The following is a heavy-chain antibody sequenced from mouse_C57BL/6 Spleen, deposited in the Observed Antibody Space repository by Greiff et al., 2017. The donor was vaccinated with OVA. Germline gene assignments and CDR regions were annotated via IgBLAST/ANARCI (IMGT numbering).Heavy chain of an antibody. J-gene: IGHJ1*03. Sequence: VQLQQSGPGLVQPSQSLSITCTVSGFSLTSYGVHWVRQSPGKGLEWLGVIWSGGSTDYTAAFISRLSISKDNSKSQVFLKMNSQQADDTAIYYCARNWAEGSRPWYFDVWGTGTTVTVSS. CDR1: GFSLTSYG. V-gene: IGHV2-2*01. CDR2: IWSGGST. D-gene: IGHD1-1*01. CDR3: ARNWAEGSRPWYFDV.